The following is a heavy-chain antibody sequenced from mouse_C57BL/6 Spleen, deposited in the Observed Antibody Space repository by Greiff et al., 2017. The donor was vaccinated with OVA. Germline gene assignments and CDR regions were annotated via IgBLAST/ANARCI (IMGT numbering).Heavy chain of an antibody. CDR2: IHPNSGST. V-gene: IGHV1-64*01. CDR1: GYTFTSYW. CDR3: AILLRDFDV. J-gene: IGHJ1*03. D-gene: IGHD2-10*01. Sequence: QVQLQQPGAELVKPGASVKLSCKASGYTFTSYWMHWVKQRPGQGLEWIGMIHPNSGSTNYNEKFKSKAKLTVDKSSSTAYMQHSSLTSEDSAVYYSAILLRDFDVWGTGTTVTVSS.